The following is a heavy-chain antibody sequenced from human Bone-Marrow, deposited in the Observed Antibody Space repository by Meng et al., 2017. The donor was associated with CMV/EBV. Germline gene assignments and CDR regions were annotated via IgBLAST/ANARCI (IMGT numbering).Heavy chain of an antibody. Sequence: ETLSLTCAASGFTFSFYSMNWVRQTPGKGLEWVSYISSGSSTIFYADSVKGRFTISRDNAKNSLYLQMNSLRAEDTAVYYCARDLDIVVVPAAISYYYYYGMDVWGQGPTVTVYS. CDR2: ISSGSSTI. CDR3: ARDLDIVVVPAAISYYYYYGMDV. J-gene: IGHJ6*02. CDR1: GFTFSFYS. V-gene: IGHV3-48*04. D-gene: IGHD2-2*02.